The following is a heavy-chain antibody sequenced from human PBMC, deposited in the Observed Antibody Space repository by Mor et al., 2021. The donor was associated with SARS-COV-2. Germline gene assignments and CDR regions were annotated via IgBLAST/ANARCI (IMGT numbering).Heavy chain of an antibody. CDR1: SYA. V-gene: IGHV3-30-3*01. Sequence: SYAMHWVRQAPGKGLEWVAVISYDGSNKYYADSVKGRFTISRDNSKNTLYLQMNSLRAEDTAVYYCVRPYDSSGYYSHWF. J-gene: IGHJ5*01. D-gene: IGHD3-22*01. CDR3: VRPYDSSGYYSHWF. CDR2: ISYDGSNK.